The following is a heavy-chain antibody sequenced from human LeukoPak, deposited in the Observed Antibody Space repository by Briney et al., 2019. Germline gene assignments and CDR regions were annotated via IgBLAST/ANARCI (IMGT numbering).Heavy chain of an antibody. CDR3: TTADPLYNWNDVWI. CDR2: IKSKSDGGTI. D-gene: IGHD1-1*01. V-gene: IGHV3-15*01. CDR1: GFTFSNYW. Sequence: PGGSLRLSCAGSGFTFSNYWMSWVRQAPGKGLEWVGRIKSKSDGGTIDYAAPVKGRFTISRDDSKNTLYLQMNSLKTEDTAVYYCTTADPLYNWNDVWIWGQGTLVTVSS. J-gene: IGHJ4*02.